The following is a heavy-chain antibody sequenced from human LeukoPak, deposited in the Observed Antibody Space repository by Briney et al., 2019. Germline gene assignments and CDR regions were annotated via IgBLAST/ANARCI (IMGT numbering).Heavy chain of an antibody. CDR2: FDPEDGET. Sequence: ASVKVSCKVSGYTLTELSMRWVRQAPGKGLEWMGGFDPEDGETIYAQKFQGRVTMTEDTSTDTAYMELSSLRSEDTAVYYCATDSHCSGGSCYFHWGQGTLVTVSS. J-gene: IGHJ4*02. D-gene: IGHD2-15*01. V-gene: IGHV1-24*01. CDR3: ATDSHCSGGSCYFH. CDR1: GYTLTELS.